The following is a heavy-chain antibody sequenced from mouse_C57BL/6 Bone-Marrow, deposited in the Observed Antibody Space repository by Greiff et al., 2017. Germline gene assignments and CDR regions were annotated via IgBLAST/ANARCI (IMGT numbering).Heavy chain of an antibody. CDR1: GYTFTSYW. Sequence: QVQLQQPGAELVKPGASVKLSCKASGYTFTSYWMHWVKQRPGQGLEWIGMIHPNSGSTNYNEKFKSKATMTVDKSSSTAYMQLSSLTSEDSAVYYCARGKILRFFDYWGQGTTLTVSS. CDR2: IHPNSGST. CDR3: ARGKILRFFDY. J-gene: IGHJ2*01. V-gene: IGHV1-64*01.